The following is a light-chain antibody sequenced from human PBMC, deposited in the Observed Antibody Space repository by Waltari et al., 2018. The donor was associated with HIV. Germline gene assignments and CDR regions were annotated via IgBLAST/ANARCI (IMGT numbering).Light chain of an antibody. Sequence: SSELTQDPSVSVALGQTVRITCQGGSLRSYYASWYQQKLGQAPGVVFFGRNNRPSGSPDRFSGSSSGITASLTITGAQAEDEADNYCHSRDSSGHHVLFGGGTKVTVL. CDR3: HSRDSSGHHVL. V-gene: IGLV3-19*01. CDR2: GRN. CDR1: SLRSYY. J-gene: IGLJ2*01.